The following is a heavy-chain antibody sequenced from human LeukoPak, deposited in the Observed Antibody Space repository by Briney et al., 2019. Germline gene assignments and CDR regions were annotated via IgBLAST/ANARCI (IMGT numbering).Heavy chain of an antibody. CDR1: GFTFSSFW. Sequence: GGSLRLSCAASGFTFSSFWMSWVRQAPGKGLEWVANIKQDGSEKYYVDSVMGRFTISRDNAKNSLYLQMNSLRAEDTAVYYCARDKGPGNSATYYYYYYMDVWGKGTTVTISS. D-gene: IGHD2/OR15-2a*01. V-gene: IGHV3-7*03. CDR2: IKQDGSEK. CDR3: ARDKGPGNSATYYYYYYMDV. J-gene: IGHJ6*03.